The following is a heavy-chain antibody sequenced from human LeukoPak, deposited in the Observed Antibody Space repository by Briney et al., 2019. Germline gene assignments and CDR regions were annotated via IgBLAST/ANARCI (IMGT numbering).Heavy chain of an antibody. D-gene: IGHD1-1*01. J-gene: IGHJ4*02. CDR1: GFTFSSYE. CDR2: ISSSGSTI. CDR3: ARDPRGYYYFDY. V-gene: IGHV3-48*03. Sequence: GGSLRLSCAASGFTFSSYEMNWVRQAPGKGLEWVSYISSSGSTIYYADSVKGRFTISRDNSKNTLYLQMNSLRAEDTAVYYCARDPRGYYYFDYWGQGTLVTVSS.